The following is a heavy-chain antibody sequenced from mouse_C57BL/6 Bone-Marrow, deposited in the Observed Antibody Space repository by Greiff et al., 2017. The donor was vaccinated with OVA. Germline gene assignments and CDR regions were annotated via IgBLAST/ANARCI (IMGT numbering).Heavy chain of an antibody. CDR2: IDPSDSYT. CDR3: ARSRLLRCDY. CDR1: GYTFTSYW. J-gene: IGHJ2*01. V-gene: IGHV1-59*01. D-gene: IGHD1-1*01. Sequence: VQLQQPGAELVRPGPSVKLSCKASGYTFTSYWMHWVKQRPGQGLEWIGVIDPSDSYTNYNQKFKGKATLTVDTSSSTAYMQLSSLTSEDSAVYYCARSRLLRCDYWGQGTTLTVSS.